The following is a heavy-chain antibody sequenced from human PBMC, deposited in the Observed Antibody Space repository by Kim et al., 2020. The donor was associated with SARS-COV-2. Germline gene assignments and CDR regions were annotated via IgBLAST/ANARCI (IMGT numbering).Heavy chain of an antibody. D-gene: IGHD3-9*01. Sequence: ADSVKGRFTISSDNAKNSLYLQMNSLRAEDTAVYYCASTTERYFDNQGNYWGQGTLVTVSS. CDR3: ASTTERYFDNQGNY. V-gene: IGHV3-48*03. J-gene: IGHJ4*02.